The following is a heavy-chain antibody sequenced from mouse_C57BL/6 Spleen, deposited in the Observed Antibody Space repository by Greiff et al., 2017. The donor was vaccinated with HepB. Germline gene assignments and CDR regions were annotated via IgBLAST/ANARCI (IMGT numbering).Heavy chain of an antibody. CDR3: ARGELGRAGFAY. V-gene: IGHV1-61*01. Sequence: QVQLQQPGAELVRPGSSVKLSCKASGYTFTSYWLDWVKQRPGQGLEWIGNIYPSDSETHYNQKFKDKATVTVDKSSSTAYMQLSSLTSEDSAVYYCARGELGRAGFAYWGQGTLVTVSA. CDR1: GYTFTSYW. CDR2: IYPSDSET. D-gene: IGHD4-1*01. J-gene: IGHJ3*01.